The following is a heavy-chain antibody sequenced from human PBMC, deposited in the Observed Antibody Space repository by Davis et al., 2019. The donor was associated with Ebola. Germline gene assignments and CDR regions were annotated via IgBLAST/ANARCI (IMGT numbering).Heavy chain of an antibody. CDR1: GDSIGSSSYY. Sequence: MPSETLSLTCTVSGDSIGSSSYYWGWIRQPPGKGLEWIGSIYYSGSTYYNPSLKSRVTISVDTVKNQFSLQLNSVTPEDTAVYYCARDESIAVAGPRGWFDPWGQGTLATVSS. J-gene: IGHJ5*02. CDR3: ARDESIAVAGPRGWFDP. CDR2: IYYSGST. V-gene: IGHV4-39*02. D-gene: IGHD6-19*01.